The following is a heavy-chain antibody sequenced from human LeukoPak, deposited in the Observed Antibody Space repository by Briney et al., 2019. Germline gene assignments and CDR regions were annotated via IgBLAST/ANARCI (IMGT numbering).Heavy chain of an antibody. CDR2: IYYSGST. CDR1: GGSISSYY. J-gene: IGHJ6*04. V-gene: IGHV4-59*01. Sequence: PSETLSLTCTVSGGSISSYYWSWIRQPPGKGLEWIGYIYYSGSTNYNPSLKSRVTISVDTSKNQFSLKLSSVTAADTAVYYCVRDGVIDLDVWGKGTTVTVSP. D-gene: IGHD2-21*01. CDR3: VRDGVIDLDV.